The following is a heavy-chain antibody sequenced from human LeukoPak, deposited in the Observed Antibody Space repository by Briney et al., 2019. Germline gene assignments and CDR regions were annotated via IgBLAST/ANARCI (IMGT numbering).Heavy chain of an antibody. V-gene: IGHV4-39*01. CDR3: ARLRSNFFDI. Sequence: PSETLSLTCAVSRGSISSSSYYWGWIRQPPGKGLEWIGNIFYSGSTYYNPSLKSRVTVSVDTSKNQFSLKLSFVTAADTAVYYCARLRSNFFDIWGQGTMVTVSS. CDR2: IFYSGST. D-gene: IGHD4-17*01. J-gene: IGHJ3*02. CDR1: RGSISSSSYY.